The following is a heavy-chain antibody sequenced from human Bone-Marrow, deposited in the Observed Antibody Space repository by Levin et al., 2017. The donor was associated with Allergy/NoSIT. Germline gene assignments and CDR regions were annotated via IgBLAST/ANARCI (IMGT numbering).Heavy chain of an antibody. CDR1: GDRVSSNLAA. D-gene: IGHD6-13*01. J-gene: IGHJ4*02. CDR3: AKSGAVGSSWHSYFDY. Sequence: SQTLSLTCAISGDRVSSNLAAWNWIRQSPSRGLEWLGRTYYRSKWNNGYAESVKTRIIINSDTSKNQFSLQLNSVTPEDTAVYYCAKSGAVGSSWHSYFDYWGQGILVTVSS. CDR2: TYYRSKWNN. V-gene: IGHV6-1*01.